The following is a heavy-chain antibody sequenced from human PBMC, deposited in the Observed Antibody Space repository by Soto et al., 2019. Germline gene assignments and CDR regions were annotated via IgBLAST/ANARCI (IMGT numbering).Heavy chain of an antibody. CDR2: INPNSGGT. Sequence: ASVKVFCKASGYTFTGYYMHWVRQAPGQGLEWMGWINPNSGGTNYAQKFQGWVTMTRDTSISTVYMELSSLRSEDTAVYYCARYGVTITLFLYWGQGTLVTVSS. CDR3: ARYGVTITLFLY. D-gene: IGHD2-21*02. J-gene: IGHJ4*02. CDR1: GYTFTGYY. V-gene: IGHV1-2*04.